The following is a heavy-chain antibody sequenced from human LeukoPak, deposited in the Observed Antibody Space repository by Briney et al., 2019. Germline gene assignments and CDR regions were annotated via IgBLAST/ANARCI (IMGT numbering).Heavy chain of an antibody. CDR1: GGSFSVYY. CDR3: ARGGYSYGLKAFDI. V-gene: IGHV4-34*01. D-gene: IGHD5-18*01. Sequence: PSETLSLTCAVYGGSFSVYYWSWIRQPPGKGLEWIGEINHSGSTNYNPSLKSRVTISVDTSKNQFSLRLSSVTAADTAVYYCARGGYSYGLKAFDIWGQGTKVTVSS. CDR2: INHSGST. J-gene: IGHJ3*02.